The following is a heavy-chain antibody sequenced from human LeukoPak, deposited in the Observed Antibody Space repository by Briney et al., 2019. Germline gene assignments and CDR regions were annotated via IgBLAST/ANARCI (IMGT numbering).Heavy chain of an antibody. CDR1: GYTFTGYY. J-gene: IGHJ5*02. CDR3: ARGYCSSTSCYWGLTHWFDP. Sequence: ASVNVSCKASGYTFTGYYMHWVRQAPGQGLEWMGWINPNSGGTNYAQKFQGRVTMTRDTSISTAYMELSRLRSDDTTVYYCARGYCSSTSCYWGLTHWFDPWGQGTLVTVSS. CDR2: INPNSGGT. V-gene: IGHV1-2*02. D-gene: IGHD2-2*01.